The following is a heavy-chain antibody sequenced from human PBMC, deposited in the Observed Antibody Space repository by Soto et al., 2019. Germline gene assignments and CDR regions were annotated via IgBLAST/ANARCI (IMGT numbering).Heavy chain of an antibody. CDR3: AKDGVGATAGWGWYFDL. CDR2: ISYDGSNK. J-gene: IGHJ2*01. V-gene: IGHV3-30*18. CDR1: GFTFSSYG. Sequence: QVQLVESGGGVVQPGRSLRLSCAASGFTFSSYGMHWVRQAPGKGLEWVAVISYDGSNKYYADSVKGRFTISRDNSKNTLYLQMNSLRAEDTAVYYCAKDGVGATAGWGWYFDLWGRGTLVTVSS. D-gene: IGHD1-26*01.